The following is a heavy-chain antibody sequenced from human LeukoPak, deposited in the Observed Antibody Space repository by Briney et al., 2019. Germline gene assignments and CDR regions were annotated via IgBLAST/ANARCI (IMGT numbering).Heavy chain of an antibody. CDR3: ARRRYGYNYSYFDY. CDR1: GDSVSSYY. J-gene: IGHJ4*02. V-gene: IGHV4-59*08. D-gene: IGHD5-24*01. CDR2: VYYSGSA. Sequence: PSETLSLTCSVSGDSVSSYYWNWIRQPPGKGLEWIGRVYYSGSADYKPSLESRVTISLDTSKNQFSLKLSSVTAADTAVYYCARRRYGYNYSYFDYWGQGTLVTVSS.